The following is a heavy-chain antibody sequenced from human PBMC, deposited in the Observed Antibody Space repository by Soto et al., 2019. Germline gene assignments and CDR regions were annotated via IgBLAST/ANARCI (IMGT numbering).Heavy chain of an antibody. J-gene: IGHJ4*02. V-gene: IGHV2-5*01. CDR1: GFSLSTTGVG. D-gene: IGHD3-10*01. Sequence: QITLKESGPTLVKPTQTLTLTCTFSGFSLSTTGVGVGWIRQPPGKALEWLALIYWNDDKRYSPSLKSRLTITKDTSKNQVFRTMTNMDPVDTATYYCARRYYYGSGSYYDGDYRFDYWGQGTRVTVSS. CDR2: IYWNDDK. CDR3: ARRYYYGSGSYYDGDYRFDY.